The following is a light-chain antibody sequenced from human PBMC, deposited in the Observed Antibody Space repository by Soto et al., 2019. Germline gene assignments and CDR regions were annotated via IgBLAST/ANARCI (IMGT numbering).Light chain of an antibody. J-gene: IGKJ1*01. CDR3: QQRHWHWT. CDR1: PSVGSW. V-gene: IGKV3-11*01. Sequence: EIVLTQSPATLSLSPGERATLSCRASPSVGSWLAWYQQKPGQPPRLLIYDVSNRATGIPARFSGSGSGTAFTLTISSLDPEEFAVYYCQQRHWHWTFGQGTTVEVK. CDR2: DVS.